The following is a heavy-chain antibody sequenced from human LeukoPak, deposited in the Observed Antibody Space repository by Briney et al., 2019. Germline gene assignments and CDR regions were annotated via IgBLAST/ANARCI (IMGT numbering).Heavy chain of an antibody. V-gene: IGHV3-48*01. Sequence: TGGSLRLSCAASGFTVSSNYMSWVRQAPGKGLEWVSYISSSSSTIYYADSVKGRFTISRDNAKNSLYLQMNSLRAEDTAVYYCARRSGSYKLGYWGQGTLVTVSS. D-gene: IGHD3-10*01. CDR1: GFTVSSNY. CDR2: ISSSSSTI. J-gene: IGHJ4*02. CDR3: ARRSGSYKLGY.